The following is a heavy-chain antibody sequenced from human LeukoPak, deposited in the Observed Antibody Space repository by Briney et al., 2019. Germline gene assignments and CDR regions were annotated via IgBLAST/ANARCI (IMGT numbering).Heavy chain of an antibody. Sequence: GGSLRLSCAASGFTFSTYWMTWVRQAPGKGLEWVAVIWYDGNNKYYADFVKGRFTISRDNSKNTLYLQMNSLRAEDTAVYNCARDRGSREDGMDVWGQGTTVTVSS. CDR1: GFTFSTYW. J-gene: IGHJ6*02. V-gene: IGHV3-33*08. CDR3: ARDRGSREDGMDV. D-gene: IGHD1-26*01. CDR2: IWYDGNNK.